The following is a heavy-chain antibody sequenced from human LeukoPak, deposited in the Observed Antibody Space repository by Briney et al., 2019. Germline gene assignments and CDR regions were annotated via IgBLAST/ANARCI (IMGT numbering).Heavy chain of an antibody. J-gene: IGHJ4*02. CDR3: ASSLGPLTEY. V-gene: IGHV3-74*01. D-gene: IGHD7-27*01. Sequence: GGSLRLSCAASGFAFSSYWMHWVRQTPGKGLVWVSRINSGGSGTSYADSVKGRFTISRDDAKDTLYLQMNSLRVEDTAVYYCASSLGPLTEYWGQGTLVTVSS. CDR1: GFAFSSYW. CDR2: INSGGSGT.